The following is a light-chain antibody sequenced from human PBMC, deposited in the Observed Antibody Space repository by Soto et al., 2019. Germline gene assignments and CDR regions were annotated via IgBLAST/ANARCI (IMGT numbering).Light chain of an antibody. CDR2: DVT. J-gene: IGLJ3*02. V-gene: IGLV2-11*01. CDR1: TSDIGNYIY. Sequence: QSALPQPRSVSGSPGQSVTISCTGTTSDIGNYIYVSWYQLHPGKAPKLIIYDVTKRPSGVPDRFSGSKSGNTASLTISGLQAEDESEYYCCSYAGFYTLVFGGGTKLTVL. CDR3: CSYAGFYTLV.